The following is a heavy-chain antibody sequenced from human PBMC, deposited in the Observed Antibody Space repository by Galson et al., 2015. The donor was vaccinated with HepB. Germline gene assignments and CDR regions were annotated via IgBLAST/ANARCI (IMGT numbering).Heavy chain of an antibody. J-gene: IGHJ4*02. Sequence: SLRLSCAASGVTFSSYAMHWVRQAPGKGLEWVAVISYDGSNKYYADSVKGRFTISRDNSKNTLYLQMNSLRAEDTAVYYCARDLATMVRGVIMYYFDYWGQGTLVTVSS. D-gene: IGHD3-10*01. CDR3: ARDLATMVRGVIMYYFDY. CDR2: ISYDGSNK. V-gene: IGHV3-30*04. CDR1: GVTFSSYA.